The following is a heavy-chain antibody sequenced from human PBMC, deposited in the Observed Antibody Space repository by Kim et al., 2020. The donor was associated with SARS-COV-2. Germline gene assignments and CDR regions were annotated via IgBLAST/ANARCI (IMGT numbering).Heavy chain of an antibody. CDR1: GYTFTYHG. CDR3: VRSIGGGDRSYYFDY. J-gene: IGHJ4*02. V-gene: IGHV1-18*01. D-gene: IGHD2-21*01. Sequence: ASVKVSCKASGYTFTYHGISWVRHAPGQGLEWMGWISAYRGNTNYAQNLQGRITMTTDTSTSTAYMELTSLRSDDTAVYYCVRSIGGGDRSYYFDYWGQGTLVTVSS. CDR2: ISAYRGNT.